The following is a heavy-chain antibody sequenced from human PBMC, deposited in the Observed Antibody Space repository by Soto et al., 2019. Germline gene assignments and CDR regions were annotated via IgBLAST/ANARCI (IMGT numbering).Heavy chain of an antibody. CDR1: VGSISSYY. CDR3: ARCPDNWSDAGSNGFDP. V-gene: IGHV4-59*01. Sequence: SETLSLTCTASVGSISSYYWSWIRQPPGKGLEWIGYIYYSGSTNYNPSLKSRVTISVDTSKNQFSLKLSSVTAADTAVYYCARCPDNWSDAGSNGFDPWGQGTLVTVSS. J-gene: IGHJ5*02. CDR2: IYYSGST. D-gene: IGHD1-20*01.